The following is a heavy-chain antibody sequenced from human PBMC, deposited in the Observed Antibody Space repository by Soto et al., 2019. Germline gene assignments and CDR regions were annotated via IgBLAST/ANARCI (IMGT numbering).Heavy chain of an antibody. Sequence: PGGSLRLSCAASGFTFSSYEMNWVRQAPGKGLEWVSYISSSGSTIYYADSVKGRFTISRDKAKNSLYLQMNSLRAEDTAVSYCARDVEDTAMAHVGLDYWGQGTLVTVSS. CDR3: ARDVEDTAMAHVGLDY. D-gene: IGHD5-18*01. CDR1: GFTFSSYE. CDR2: ISSSGSTI. J-gene: IGHJ4*02. V-gene: IGHV3-48*03.